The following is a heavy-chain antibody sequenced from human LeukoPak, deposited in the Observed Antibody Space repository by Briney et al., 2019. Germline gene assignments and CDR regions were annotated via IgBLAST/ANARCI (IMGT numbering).Heavy chain of an antibody. V-gene: IGHV3-48*01. J-gene: IGHJ5*02. CDR1: GFTFSSYS. CDR2: ISTGRSTI. Sequence: GGSLRLSCIPSGFTFSSYSMNCFRQAPGKGLEWVSYISTGRSTIYYADSVKGRFTSSRDNARNTLYTRMNCLRAEDKAVYYCARGFDTWGQGTPVIVSS. CDR3: ARGFDT.